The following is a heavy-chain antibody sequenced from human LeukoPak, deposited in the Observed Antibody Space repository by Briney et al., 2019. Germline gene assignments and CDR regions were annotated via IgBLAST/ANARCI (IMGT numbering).Heavy chain of an antibody. V-gene: IGHV1-46*01. CDR2: INPSSGST. Sequence: GAPVKVSCKASGYTFISYYMHWVRQAPGQGLEWMGIINPSSGSTTYAQKFQGRVTVTRDTSTSTVYMELSSLRSEDTAVYYCARDEYDGDYWGQGTLVTVSS. CDR1: GYTFISYY. J-gene: IGHJ4*02. D-gene: IGHD3-3*01. CDR3: ARDEYDGDY.